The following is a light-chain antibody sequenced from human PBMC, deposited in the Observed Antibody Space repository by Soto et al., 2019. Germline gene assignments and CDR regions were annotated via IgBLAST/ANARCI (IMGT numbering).Light chain of an antibody. CDR2: GAS. J-gene: IGKJ5*01. CDR1: QPISNY. CDR3: QQTHAVPLT. Sequence: DVQMTQSPSSLSASVGDRVTITCRASQPISNYLNWYQQKAGEAPKVLIFGASSLQTGVPSKFSGSGYGTDFTLIINNLHPHDFATYYCQQTHAVPLTFGQGTRL. V-gene: IGKV1-39*01.